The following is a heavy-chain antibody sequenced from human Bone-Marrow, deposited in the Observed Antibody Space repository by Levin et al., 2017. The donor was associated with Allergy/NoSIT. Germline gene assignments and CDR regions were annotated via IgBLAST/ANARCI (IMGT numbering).Heavy chain of an antibody. CDR2: INPSNGNT. CDR1: GYTFTNNG. Sequence: AASVKVSCKASGYTFTNNGIDWVRQAPGQGLEWMGWINPSNGNTRHAQNVQDRVTMTTDTSTSTAYMELRSLRSDDTAVYYCARDTYFDLWGRGTLVTVSS. CDR3: ARDTYFDL. V-gene: IGHV1-18*01. J-gene: IGHJ2*01.